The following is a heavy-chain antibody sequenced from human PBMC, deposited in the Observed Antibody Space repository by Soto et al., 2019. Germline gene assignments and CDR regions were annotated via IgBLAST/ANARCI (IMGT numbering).Heavy chain of an antibody. CDR3: ARVRRYYDILTGYHSSYGMDV. CDR1: GGSISSGGYY. CDR2: IYYSGST. D-gene: IGHD3-9*01. J-gene: IGHJ6*02. Sequence: PSETLSLTCTVSGGSISSGGYYWSWIRQHPGKGLEWIGYIYYSGSTYYNPSLKSRVTISVDTSKNQFSLKLSSVTAADTAVYYCARVRRYYDILTGYHSSYGMDVWGQGTTVTVSS. V-gene: IGHV4-31*03.